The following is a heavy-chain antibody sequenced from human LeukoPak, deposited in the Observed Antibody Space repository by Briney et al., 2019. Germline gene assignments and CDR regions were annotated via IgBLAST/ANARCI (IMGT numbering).Heavy chain of an antibody. CDR2: MSPNSGNT. J-gene: IGHJ4*02. CDR3: ARRGRHGYYFDS. Sequence: ASVKVSCKASGYTFTNYDINWVRQATGQGLEWMGWMSPNSGNTAYAQKFQGRVTITRNTSISTAYMELSSLRSEDTAVYYCARRGRHGYYFDSWGQGTLVTVSS. V-gene: IGHV1-8*03. CDR1: GYTFTNYD. D-gene: IGHD6-25*01.